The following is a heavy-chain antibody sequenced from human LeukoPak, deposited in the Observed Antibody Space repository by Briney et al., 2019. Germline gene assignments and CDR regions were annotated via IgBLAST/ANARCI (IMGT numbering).Heavy chain of an antibody. D-gene: IGHD2-21*01. Sequence: GGSLRLCCAASRFAFSSYGMHWVRQAPGKGLEWVSFMQYDGSNEYYADSVKGRFTISRDNSKNTLYLQMNSLRAGDTAVYYCAKSGFRYYSDYWGQGTLVTVSS. CDR2: MQYDGSNE. V-gene: IGHV3-30*02. J-gene: IGHJ4*02. CDR1: RFAFSSYG. CDR3: AKSGFRYYSDY.